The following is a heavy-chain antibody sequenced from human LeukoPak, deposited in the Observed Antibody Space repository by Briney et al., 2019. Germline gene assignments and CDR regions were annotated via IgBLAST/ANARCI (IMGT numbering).Heavy chain of an antibody. V-gene: IGHV3-48*01. CDR1: GFTFSNYR. CDR3: ARAHPTDYYMDV. J-gene: IGHJ6*03. Sequence: GGSLRLSCAASGFTFSNYRVNWVRQAPGKGLEWVSHISSSGSTTYYADSVKGRFTVSRDNAKNSLYLQTMSLRAEDTAVYYCARAHPTDYYMDVWGQGTTVTVSS. CDR2: ISSSGSTT.